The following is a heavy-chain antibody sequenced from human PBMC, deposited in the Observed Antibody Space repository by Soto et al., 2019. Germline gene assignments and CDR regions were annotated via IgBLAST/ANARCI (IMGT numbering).Heavy chain of an antibody. Sequence: QVQLVQSGAEVKKPGSSVKVSCKVSGGPFSDYAVSWVRQAPGQGLEWMGGIIPMFGTANYAQKFQGRATITADESTTTAYMELSSLRSEDTAVYYCARDLDYYGSGNYYNRIDYWGQGTLVTVSS. CDR3: ARDLDYYGSGNYYNRIDY. CDR2: IIPMFGTA. V-gene: IGHV1-69*01. CDR1: GGPFSDYA. J-gene: IGHJ4*02. D-gene: IGHD3-10*01.